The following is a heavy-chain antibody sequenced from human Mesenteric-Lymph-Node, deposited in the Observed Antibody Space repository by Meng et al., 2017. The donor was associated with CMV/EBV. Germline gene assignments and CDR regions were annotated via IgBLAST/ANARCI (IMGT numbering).Heavy chain of an antibody. J-gene: IGHJ4*02. CDR1: GFTFSRHW. V-gene: IGHV3-15*01. Sequence: GESLKISCVASGFTFSRHWMHWVRQAPGKGLEWVGRIKRKTDGGTTDYAAPVKGRFTISRDDSKNTLYLQMNSLKTEDTAVYYCTTGYCSGGDCYSLNYWGQGTRVTVSS. D-gene: IGHD2-15*01. CDR3: TTGYCSGGDCYSLNY. CDR2: IKRKTDGGTT.